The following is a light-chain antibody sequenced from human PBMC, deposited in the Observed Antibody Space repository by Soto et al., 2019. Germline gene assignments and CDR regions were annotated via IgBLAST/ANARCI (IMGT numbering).Light chain of an antibody. J-gene: IGKJ1*01. V-gene: IGKV3-15*01. CDR3: QQYNNWPWT. CDR1: QSVSSN. Sequence: EIVLTQSPGTLSLSPGERATXXXXASQSVSSNLAWYQQKPGQAPRLLIYGASTRATGIPARFSGSGSGTEFTLTISSLQSEDFAVYYCQQYNNWPWTFGQGTKVDI. CDR2: GAS.